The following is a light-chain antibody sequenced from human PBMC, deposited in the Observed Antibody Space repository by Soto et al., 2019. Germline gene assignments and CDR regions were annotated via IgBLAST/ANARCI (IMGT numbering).Light chain of an antibody. J-gene: IGLJ1*01. V-gene: IGLV2-8*01. Sequence: QSALTQPPSASGSPGQSVAISCTGTSSDIGGYNFVSWYQQHPGKAPKLMIYEVTKRPSGVPDRFSGSKSGNTATLIVSGLQAEDEADYYRSSHGGNNHPLVFGTGTQLTGL. CDR1: SSDIGGYNF. CDR3: SSHGGNNHPLV. CDR2: EVT.